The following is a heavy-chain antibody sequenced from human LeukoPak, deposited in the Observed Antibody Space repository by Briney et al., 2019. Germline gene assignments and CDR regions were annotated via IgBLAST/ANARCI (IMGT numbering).Heavy chain of an antibody. CDR1: GFTFSSYW. J-gene: IGHJ6*02. CDR3: AGYYYYGMDV. CDR2: ISGDGSST. V-gene: IGHV3-74*01. Sequence: GGSLRLSCAASGFTFSSYWMHWVRQAPGKGQVWVSRISGDGSSTSYADSVKGRFTISRDNAKNTLYLQMNSLRAEDTAVYHCAGYYYYGMDVWGQGTTVTVSS.